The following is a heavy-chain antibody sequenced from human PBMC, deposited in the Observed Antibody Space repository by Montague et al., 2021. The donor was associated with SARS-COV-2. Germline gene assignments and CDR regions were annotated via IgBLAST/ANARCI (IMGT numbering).Heavy chain of an antibody. D-gene: IGHD3-10*01. CDR3: ARGCLSYFGAGSHCYGMDV. CDR1: GGSFSGYY. J-gene: IGHJ6*02. Sequence: SETLSLTCAVYGGSFSGYYWSWIRQPPGKGLEWIGYISDSGSTNYSPSLKSRVTMSVDTSKNQMSLKLTSVTAADTAVYYCARGCLSYFGAGSHCYGMDVWGQGTTVTVSS. CDR2: ISDSGST. V-gene: IGHV4-34*11.